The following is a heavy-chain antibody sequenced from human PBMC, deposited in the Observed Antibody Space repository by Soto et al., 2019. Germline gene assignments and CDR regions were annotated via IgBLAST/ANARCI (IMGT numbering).Heavy chain of an antibody. V-gene: IGHV3-74*01. D-gene: IGHD1-1*01. J-gene: IGHJ6*03. CDR1: GFTFSTYW. CDR3: ARGKQPNYYYYYMDV. Sequence: GGSLRLSCTASGFTFSTYWMRWVRQAPGKGLMWVSRISTDGSDTSYADSVKGRFTISRDNAKNTLYLQVNSLRAEDTAVYYCARGKQPNYYYYYMDVWGKGTTVTVSS. CDR2: ISTDGSDT.